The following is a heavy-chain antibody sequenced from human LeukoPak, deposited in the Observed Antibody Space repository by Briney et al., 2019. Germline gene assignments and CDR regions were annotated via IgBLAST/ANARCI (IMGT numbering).Heavy chain of an antibody. CDR3: ARAPRMTWSGYSGNWFDP. Sequence: PSETLSLTCTVSGGSISTFYWSWLRQPPGKGLEWIGYIYYSGSTYYNPSLKSRVTISVDTSKNQFSQKLSSVTAADTAVYYCARAPRMTWSGYSGNWFDPWGQGTLVTVSS. CDR1: GGSISTFY. CDR2: IYYSGST. V-gene: IGHV4-59*06. J-gene: IGHJ5*02. D-gene: IGHD3-3*01.